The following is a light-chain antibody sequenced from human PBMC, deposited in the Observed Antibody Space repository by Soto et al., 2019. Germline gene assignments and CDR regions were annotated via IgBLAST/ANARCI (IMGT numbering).Light chain of an antibody. Sequence: EIVMTQSPATLSVSPGERATLSCRASQSVSSNLAWYQQKPGQAPRLLIYGASTRATGIPARFSGSGSGADLTLTISSLQSEDFAVYYCQQYNNWPPLTFGGGNKVEIK. J-gene: IGKJ4*01. V-gene: IGKV3-15*01. CDR2: GAS. CDR1: QSVSSN. CDR3: QQYNNWPPLT.